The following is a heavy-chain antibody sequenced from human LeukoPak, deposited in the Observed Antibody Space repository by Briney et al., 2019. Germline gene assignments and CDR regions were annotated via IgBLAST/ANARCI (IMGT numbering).Heavy chain of an antibody. V-gene: IGHV3-7*01. CDR1: EFTFSHHW. CDR2: IKQDGSET. Sequence: GSLRLSCAASEFTFSHHWMTWVRQAPGKGLELVANIKQDGSETYYVDPVKGRFTISRDNAKNSLDTQMNSLRVEDTAVYYCARGPILRHFDYYMDVWGKGTTVIISS. D-gene: IGHD3-9*01. J-gene: IGHJ6*03. CDR3: ARGPILRHFDYYMDV.